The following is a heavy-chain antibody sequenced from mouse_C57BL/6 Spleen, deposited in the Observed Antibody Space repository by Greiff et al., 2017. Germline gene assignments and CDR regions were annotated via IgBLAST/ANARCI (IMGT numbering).Heavy chain of an antibody. J-gene: IGHJ3*01. V-gene: IGHV5-17*01. CDR3: ARGNDGYCRAWFAY. Sequence: EVKVVESGGGLVKPGGSLKLSCAASGFTFSDYGMHWVRQAPEKGLEWVAYISSGSSTIYYADTVKGRFTISRDNAKNTLFLQMTSLRSEDTAMYYCARGNDGYCRAWFAYWGQGTLVTVSA. CDR1: GFTFSDYG. D-gene: IGHD2-3*01. CDR2: ISSGSSTI.